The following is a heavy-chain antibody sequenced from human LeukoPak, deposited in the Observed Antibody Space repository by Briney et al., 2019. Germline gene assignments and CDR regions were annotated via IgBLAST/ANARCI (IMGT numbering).Heavy chain of an antibody. J-gene: IGHJ6*03. CDR1: GGSISSGSYY. CDR2: IYTSGST. Sequence: SQTLSLTCTVSGGSISSGSYYWSWIRQPAGKGLEWIGRIYTSGSTSYNPSLKSRVTISVDTSKNQFSLKLSSVTAADTAVYYCARGYDSDYYYMDVWGKGTTVTVSS. V-gene: IGHV4-61*02. D-gene: IGHD3-3*01. CDR3: ARGYDSDYYYMDV.